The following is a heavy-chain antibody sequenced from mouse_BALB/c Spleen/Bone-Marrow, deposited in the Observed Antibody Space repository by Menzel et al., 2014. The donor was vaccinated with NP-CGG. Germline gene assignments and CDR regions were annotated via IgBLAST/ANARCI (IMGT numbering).Heavy chain of an antibody. V-gene: IGHV5-6-5*01. CDR1: GFTFSSYA. CDR3: ARGGFRGLDY. CDR2: ISSGGST. Sequence: EVKLEESGGGLVKPGGSLKLSCAASGFTFSSYAMSWVRQTPEKRLEWVASISSGGSTYYPDSVKGRFTISRDNARNILYLQMGSLRSEDTAMYYCARGGFRGLDYWGQGTTLTVSS. J-gene: IGHJ2*01.